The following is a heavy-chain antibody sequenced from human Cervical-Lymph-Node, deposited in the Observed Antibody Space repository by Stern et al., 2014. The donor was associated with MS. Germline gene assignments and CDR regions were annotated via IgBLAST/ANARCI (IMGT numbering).Heavy chain of an antibody. CDR1: GYTFTGYF. Sequence: QVQPGQSGAELKKPGASVKVSCKASGYTFTGYFVHWVRQAPGQGLEWMGRINPISGVTDEAKKFQGRVTLTRDTSISTAYLDVTSLRSDDTAVYFCARTIGSTAADVWGQGTLVTVSS. D-gene: IGHD1-26*01. V-gene: IGHV1-2*06. CDR2: INPISGVT. J-gene: IGHJ4*02. CDR3: ARTIGSTAADV.